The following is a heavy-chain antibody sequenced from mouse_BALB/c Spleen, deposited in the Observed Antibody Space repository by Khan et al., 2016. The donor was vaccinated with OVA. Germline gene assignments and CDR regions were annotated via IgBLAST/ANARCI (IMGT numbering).Heavy chain of an antibody. CDR3: ARKDGRSPMDY. CDR1: GFTFSSFG. Sequence: EVQLVESGGALVKPGGSLKLSCAAAGFTFSSFGMSWVRQTPDKRLEWVATISSGGSYPYYPDSVKGRFTFSRDNAKNTLYLQLSSLRSEDTAMYYCARKDGRSPMDYWGQGTTVTVSS. D-gene: IGHD2-3*01. J-gene: IGHJ4*01. V-gene: IGHV5-6*01. CDR2: ISSGGSYP.